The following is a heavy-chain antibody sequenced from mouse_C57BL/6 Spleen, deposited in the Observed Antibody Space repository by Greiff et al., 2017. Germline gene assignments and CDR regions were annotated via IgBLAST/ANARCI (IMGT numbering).Heavy chain of an antibody. CDR3: ARVPYYCGSSYNYFDY. CDR2: IDPSDSYT. J-gene: IGHJ2*01. D-gene: IGHD1-1*01. CDR1: GYTFTSYW. V-gene: IGHV1-69*01. Sequence: QVQLQQPGAELVMPGASVKLSCKASGYTFTSYWMHWVKQRPGQGLEWIGEIDPSDSYTNYNQKFKGKSTLTVDKSSSTAYMQLSSLTSEDSAVYYCARVPYYCGSSYNYFDYWGQGTTLTVSS.